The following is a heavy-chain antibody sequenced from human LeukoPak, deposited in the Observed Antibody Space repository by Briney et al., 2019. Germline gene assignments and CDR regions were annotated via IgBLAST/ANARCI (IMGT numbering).Heavy chain of an antibody. J-gene: IGHJ4*02. V-gene: IGHV4-34*01. CDR2: INHSGST. CDR1: GGSFSDYY. CDR3: ARGLRYYDSSGYYYVSSETRAYFDY. D-gene: IGHD3-22*01. Sequence: SETLSLTCAVYGGSFSDYYWSWIRQPPGKGLEWIGEINHSGSTNYNPSLKSRVTISVDTSKNQFSLKLSSVTAADTAVYYCARGLRYYDSSGYYYVSSETRAYFDYWGQGTLVTVSS.